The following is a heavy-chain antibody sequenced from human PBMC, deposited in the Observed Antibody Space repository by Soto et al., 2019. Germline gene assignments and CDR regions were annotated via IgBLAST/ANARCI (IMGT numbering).Heavy chain of an antibody. J-gene: IGHJ6*02. V-gene: IGHV1-69*06. D-gene: IGHD2-2*01. CDR1: GGTFSSYA. CDR3: ARASTLTVHCGSVSCPRMDV. CDR2: ILPILGTA. Sequence: QVQLVQSGAEVKKPGSPVKVSCKACGGTFSSYAISWVRQAPGQGLEWMGGILPILGTANYARKFQGRVTITADRSTSTAYMELISLRAEDTAVYYCARASTLTVHCGSVSCPRMDVWGQGNTVTVSS.